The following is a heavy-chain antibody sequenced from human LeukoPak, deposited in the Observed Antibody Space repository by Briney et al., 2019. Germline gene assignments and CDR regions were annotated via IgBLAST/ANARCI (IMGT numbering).Heavy chain of an antibody. D-gene: IGHD2-2*01. J-gene: IGHJ4*02. V-gene: IGHV5-51*01. Sequence: GESLKISCKGSGYSFTSYWIGWVRQMPGKGLEWMGIIYPGDSDTRYSPSFQGQVTISADKSISTAYLQWSSLKASDTAMYYCARQPGGVVVPAAYDYWGQGTLVTVSS. CDR2: IYPGDSDT. CDR3: ARQPGGVVVPAAYDY. CDR1: GYSFTSYW.